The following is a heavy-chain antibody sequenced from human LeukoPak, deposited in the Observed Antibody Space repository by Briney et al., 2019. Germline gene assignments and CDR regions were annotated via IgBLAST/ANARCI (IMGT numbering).Heavy chain of an antibody. D-gene: IGHD6-13*01. CDR1: GFTFSSYS. J-gene: IGHJ3*02. V-gene: IGHV3-48*04. CDR3: ARPYSSSRGSAFDI. Sequence: GGSLRLSCAASGFTFSSYSMNWVRQAPGKGLEWVSYISSSSSTTYYADSVKGRFTISRDNAKNSLYLQMNSLRAEDTAVYYCARPYSSSRGSAFDIWGQGTMVTVSS. CDR2: ISSSSSTT.